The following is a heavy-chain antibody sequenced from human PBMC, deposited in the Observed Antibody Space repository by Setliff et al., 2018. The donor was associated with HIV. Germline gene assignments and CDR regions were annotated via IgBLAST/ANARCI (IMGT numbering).Heavy chain of an antibody. J-gene: IGHJ4*02. D-gene: IGHD1-26*01. Sequence: PSETLSLTCTVSGGSVSSSSYFWGWIRQPPGTGLEWIGNIYYSGTTFYNPSLKSRVSISVDTSTDHFSLKLSSVTAADSAMYYCVRHDPPNSGRFYFDLWGRGTLVTAPQ. V-gene: IGHV4-39*01. CDR3: VRHDPPNSGRFYFDL. CDR1: GGSVSSSSYF. CDR2: IYYSGTT.